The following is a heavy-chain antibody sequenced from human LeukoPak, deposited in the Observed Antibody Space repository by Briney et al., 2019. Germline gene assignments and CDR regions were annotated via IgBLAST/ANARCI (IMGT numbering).Heavy chain of an antibody. CDR1: GFTFSSYG. CDR2: ISGSGGIT. Sequence: GGSLRLSCAASGFTFSSYGMTWVRQAPGKGLDWVSAISGSGGITNYADSVKGRFTISRDNSKNTLYLQMNSLRAEDTAVYYCAKVDGYHHSWGQGTLVTVSS. CDR3: AKVDGYHHS. D-gene: IGHD5-18*01. V-gene: IGHV3-23*01. J-gene: IGHJ4*02.